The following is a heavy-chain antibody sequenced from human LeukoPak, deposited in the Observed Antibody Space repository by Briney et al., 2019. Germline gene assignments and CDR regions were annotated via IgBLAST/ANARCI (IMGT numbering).Heavy chain of an antibody. CDR3: ARERGAPYYYDSSGYPSDY. J-gene: IGHJ4*02. V-gene: IGHV4-4*07. CDR2: IYTSGST. D-gene: IGHD3-22*01. CDR1: GDSISNYY. Sequence: PSETLSLTCTVSGDSISNYYWSWIRQPAGKGLEWIGRIYTSGSTNYNPSLKSRVTISVDTSKNQFSLKLSFVTAADTAVYYCARERGAPYYYDSSGYPSDYWGQGTLVTVSS.